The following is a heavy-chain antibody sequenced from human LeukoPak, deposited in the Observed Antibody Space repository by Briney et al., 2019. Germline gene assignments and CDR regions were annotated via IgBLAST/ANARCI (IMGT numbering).Heavy chain of an antibody. CDR3: AKTHLGWFPSF. CDR1: GFTFSGYS. V-gene: IGHV3-23*01. D-gene: IGHD3-10*01. J-gene: IGHJ4*02. Sequence: GGSLRLSCSGSGFTFSGYSMNWVRQAPGKGLEWVSAISGSGGSTYYADSVKGRFTISRDNSKNTLYLQMNSLRAEDTAVYYCAKTHLGWFPSFWGQGTLVTVSS. CDR2: ISGSGGST.